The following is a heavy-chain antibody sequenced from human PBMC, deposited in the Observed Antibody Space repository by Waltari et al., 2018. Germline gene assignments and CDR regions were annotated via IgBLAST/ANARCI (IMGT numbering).Heavy chain of an antibody. CDR3: TRGNKITAVEVIIPLLTMDV. CDR2: INPKSGGT. V-gene: IGHV1-2*02. J-gene: IGHJ6*02. CDR1: GYTFTDFY. D-gene: IGHD3-3*01. Sequence: QVQLVQSGAEVKKPGASVKVSCTASGYTFTDFYMHWVRQAPGQGLEWMGWINPKSGGTDYAQKFQGGVTMTRDTSISTVYMELSRLRSDDTAVYYCTRGNKITAVEVIIPLLTMDVWGQGTTVTVSS.